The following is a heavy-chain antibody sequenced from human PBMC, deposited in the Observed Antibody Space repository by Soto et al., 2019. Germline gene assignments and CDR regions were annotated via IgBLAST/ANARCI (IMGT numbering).Heavy chain of an antibody. D-gene: IGHD1-26*01. CDR1: GFIFRNFG. Sequence: PGGSLRLSCAASGFIFRNFGMHWVRRAPGKGLEWVAAISGDGNYKYYADSMKGRFTISRDNFNNTLYLLLNSLRPEDTAVYHCVQGASTAHQPLDSWGQGVLVTVSS. J-gene: IGHJ4*02. CDR3: VQGASTAHQPLDS. V-gene: IGHV3-30*03. CDR2: ISGDGNYK.